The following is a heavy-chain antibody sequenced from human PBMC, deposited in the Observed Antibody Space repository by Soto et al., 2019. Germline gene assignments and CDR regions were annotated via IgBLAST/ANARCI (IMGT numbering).Heavy chain of an antibody. J-gene: IGHJ4*02. D-gene: IGHD6-13*01. V-gene: IGHV3-21*01. Sequence: GGSLRLSCAASGFSFNSYYMNWVRLAPGKGLEWVSSITGSSNSIYYADSVKGRFTISRDNAANSVYLQMDSLRAEDTAVYYCARAYSRRNEYFFDFWGQGTMVTVYS. CDR3: ARAYSRRNEYFFDF. CDR2: ITGSSNSI. CDR1: GFSFNSYY.